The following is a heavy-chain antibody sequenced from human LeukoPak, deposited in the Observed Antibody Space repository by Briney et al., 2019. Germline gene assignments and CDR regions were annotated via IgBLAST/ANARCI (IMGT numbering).Heavy chain of an antibody. Sequence: SLRPSSAASGFTFRTYAMSCVRQAPGKRQGWVSTIPGRVEGTSYAAPVKGQSAISRDSSKNTLSLKLNSLRAEDRTLYYFAKSRGSGSNTQYCFDCWGQGALVTVSS. CDR1: GFTFRTYA. CDR3: AKSRGSGSNTQYCFDC. D-gene: IGHD1-26*01. CDR2: IPGRVEGT. J-gene: IGHJ4*02. V-gene: IGHV3-23*01.